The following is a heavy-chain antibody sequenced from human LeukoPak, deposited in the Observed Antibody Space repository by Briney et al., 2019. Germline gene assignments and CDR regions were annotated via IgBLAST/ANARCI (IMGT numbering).Heavy chain of an antibody. V-gene: IGHV4-61*02. Sequence: SETLSLTCTVSGGSISSSSYYWGWIRQPPGKGLEWIGRIYTSGSTNYNPSLKSRVTISVDTSKNQFSLKLSSVTAADTAVYYCARGYSYGYYFDSWGQGTLVTVSS. J-gene: IGHJ4*02. CDR2: IYTSGST. CDR1: GGSISSSSYY. D-gene: IGHD5-18*01. CDR3: ARGYSYGYYFDS.